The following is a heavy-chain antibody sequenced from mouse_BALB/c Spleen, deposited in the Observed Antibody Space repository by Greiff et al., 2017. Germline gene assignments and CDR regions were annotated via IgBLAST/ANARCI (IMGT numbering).Heavy chain of an antibody. Sequence: EVMLVESGGGLVQPKGSLKLSCAASGFTFNTYAMNWVRQAPGKGLEWVARIRSKSNNYATYYADSVKDRFTISRDDSQSMLYLQMNNLKTEDTAMYYCVRLGRDYYAMDYWGQGTSVTVSS. V-gene: IGHV10-1*02. J-gene: IGHJ4*01. CDR1: GFTFNTYA. D-gene: IGHD4-1*01. CDR2: IRSKSNNYAT. CDR3: VRLGRDYYAMDY.